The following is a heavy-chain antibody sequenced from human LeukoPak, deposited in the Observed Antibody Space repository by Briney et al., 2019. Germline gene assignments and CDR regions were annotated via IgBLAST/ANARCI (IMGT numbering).Heavy chain of an antibody. J-gene: IGHJ3*02. CDR1: GFTFSGYD. Sequence: GGSLRLSCAASGFTFSGYDMHWVRQGTGKGLEWVSGIGTAGDTYYPGSVKGRFTISRENAKNSLYLQMNSLRAGDTAVYYCATDSSGWRAFDIWGQGTMVTVSS. CDR2: IGTAGDT. D-gene: IGHD6-19*01. CDR3: ATDSSGWRAFDI. V-gene: IGHV3-13*04.